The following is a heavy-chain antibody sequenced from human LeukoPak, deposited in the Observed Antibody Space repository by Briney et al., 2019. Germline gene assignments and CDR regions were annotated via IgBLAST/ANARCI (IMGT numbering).Heavy chain of an antibody. J-gene: IGHJ6*02. CDR1: GNYW. Sequence: GGSLRLSCAASGNYWMNWVRQAPGKGLEWVSYITSSGSTIYYADSVKGRFTISRDNAKNSLYLQMNSLRAEDTAVYYCARDHADVYISYYYGMDVWGQGTTVTVSS. V-gene: IGHV3-48*01. CDR3: ARDHADVYISYYYGMDV. D-gene: IGHD5/OR15-5a*01. CDR2: ITSSGSTI.